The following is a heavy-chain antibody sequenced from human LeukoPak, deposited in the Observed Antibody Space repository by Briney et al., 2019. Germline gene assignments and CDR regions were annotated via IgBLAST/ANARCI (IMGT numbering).Heavy chain of an antibody. D-gene: IGHD6-13*01. CDR3: ARLEIASAGNRWFDP. CDR2: IYYSGST. Sequence: SETLSLTCTVSGGSISSSSYYWGWIRQPPGKGLEWIGSIYYSGSTYYNPSLKSRVTISVGTSKNQFSLKLSSVTAADTAVYYCARLEIASAGNRWFDPWGQGTLVTVSS. V-gene: IGHV4-39*07. CDR1: GGSISSSSYY. J-gene: IGHJ5*02.